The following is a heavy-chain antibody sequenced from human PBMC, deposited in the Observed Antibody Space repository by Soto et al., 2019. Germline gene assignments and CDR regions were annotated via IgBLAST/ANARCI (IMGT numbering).Heavy chain of an antibody. J-gene: IGHJ4*02. CDR3: ARLKILELENIFDY. CDR1: GFTFSDYV. CDR2: ISGGGSST. Sequence: GGSLRLSCTASGFTFSDYVMSWVRQAPGRGLEWVSAISGGGSSTFYADSVKGRFVISRDNSKNTIHLQLDSLRAEDTAVYFCARLKILELENIFDYWGQGDLVTVSS. D-gene: IGHD3-3*01. V-gene: IGHV3-23*01.